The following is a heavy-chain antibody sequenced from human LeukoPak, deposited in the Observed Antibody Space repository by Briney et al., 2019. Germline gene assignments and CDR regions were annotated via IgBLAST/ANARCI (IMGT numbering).Heavy chain of an antibody. D-gene: IGHD3-22*01. V-gene: IGHV3-49*04. CDR3: TRERFSSDYYYYYMDV. Sequence: GGSLRLSCTASGFTFGDYAMSWVRQAPGKGLEWVGFIRSKAYGGTTEYAASVKGRFTISSDDSKSIAYLQMNSLKTEDTAVYYCTRERFSSDYYYYYMDVWGKGTTVTVSS. J-gene: IGHJ6*03. CDR2: IRSKAYGGTT. CDR1: GFTFGDYA.